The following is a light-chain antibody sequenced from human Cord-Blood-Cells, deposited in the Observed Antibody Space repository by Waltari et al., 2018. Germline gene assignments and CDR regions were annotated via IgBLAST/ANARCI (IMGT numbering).Light chain of an antibody. V-gene: IGKV3-15*01. J-gene: IGKJ1*01. CDR1: QNVISY. CDR3: QQYNNWTPCT. Sequence: EIVMTQSPATLSVSPGERATLSCRASQNVISYLARYQQKPGQAPRPLIYDASTSVTSIPARISGSGAATEFTPPTSSLQSQDFAAYYCQQYNNWTPCTFGQGTKLEIK. CDR2: DAS.